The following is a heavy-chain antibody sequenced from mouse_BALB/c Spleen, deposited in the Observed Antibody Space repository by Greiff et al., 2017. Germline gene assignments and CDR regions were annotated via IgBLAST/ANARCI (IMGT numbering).Heavy chain of an antibody. CDR2: INPSNGRT. D-gene: IGHD3-2*01. V-gene: IGHV1S81*02. CDR1: GYTFTSYW. Sequence: QVQLQQPGAGLVKPGASVKLSCTASGYTFTSYWMHWVKQRPGQGLEWIGEINPSNGRTNYNEKFKSKDTLTVDKSSSTAYMQLSSLTSEDSAVYYCESRETARDYYDMDYWGQGTSVTVSS. CDR3: ESRETARDYYDMDY. J-gene: IGHJ4*01.